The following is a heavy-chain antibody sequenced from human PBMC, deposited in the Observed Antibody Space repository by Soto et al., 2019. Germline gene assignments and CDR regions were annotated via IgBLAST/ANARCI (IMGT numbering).Heavy chain of an antibody. CDR1: GGTFSSYA. CDR2: IIPIFGTA. Sequence: EASVKVSCKASGGTFSSYAISWVRQAPGQGLEWMGGIIPIFGTANYAQKFQGRVTITADESTSTAYMELSSLRSEDTAVYYCARDREMATTGYYYYGMDVWGQGTTVTVSS. V-gene: IGHV1-69*13. J-gene: IGHJ6*02. D-gene: IGHD5-12*01. CDR3: ARDREMATTGYYYYGMDV.